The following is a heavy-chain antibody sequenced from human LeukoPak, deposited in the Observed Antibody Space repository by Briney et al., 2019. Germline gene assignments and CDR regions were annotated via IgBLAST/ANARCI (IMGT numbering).Heavy chain of an antibody. V-gene: IGHV4-34*01. J-gene: IGHJ5*02. CDR2: INHSGST. Sequence: SETLSLTCAVYGGSFSGYYWSWIRQPPGKGLEWIGEINHSGSTNYNPSLKSRVTISVDTSKDQFSLKLSSVTAADTAVYYCARSIGLGGVTRGWFDPWGQGTLVTVSS. CDR1: GGSFSGYY. CDR3: ARSIGLGGVTRGWFDP. D-gene: IGHD3-3*01.